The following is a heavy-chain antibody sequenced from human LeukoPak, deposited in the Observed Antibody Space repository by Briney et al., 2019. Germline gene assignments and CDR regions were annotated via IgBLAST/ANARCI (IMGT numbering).Heavy chain of an antibody. V-gene: IGHV1-2*02. Sequence: ASVKVSCKASGYTFTGYYIHWVRQAPGQGLEWMGWINPNSGGTNYAQKFQGRVTMTRDTSISTAYMELSRLRSDDTAVYYCARSGWFGELSDYWGQGTLVTVSS. CDR3: ARSGWFGELSDY. J-gene: IGHJ4*02. D-gene: IGHD3-10*01. CDR1: GYTFTGYY. CDR2: INPNSGGT.